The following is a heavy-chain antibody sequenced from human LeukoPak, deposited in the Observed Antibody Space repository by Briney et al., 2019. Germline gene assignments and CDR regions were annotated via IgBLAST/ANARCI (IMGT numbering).Heavy chain of an antibody. CDR2: ISGSGGST. D-gene: IGHD3-10*01. V-gene: IGHV3-23*01. CDR1: GFTFSSYA. CDR3: AKDFSGITPGLGEAFDI. J-gene: IGHJ3*02. Sequence: PGGSLRLSCAASGFTFSSYAMSWVRQAPGKGLEWVSAISGSGGSTYYADSVKGRFTISRDNSKNTLYLQMNSLRVEDTAVYYCAKDFSGITPGLGEAFDIWGQGTMVTVSS.